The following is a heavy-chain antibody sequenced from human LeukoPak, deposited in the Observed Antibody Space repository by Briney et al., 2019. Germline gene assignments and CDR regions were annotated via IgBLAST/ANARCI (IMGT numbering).Heavy chain of an antibody. CDR1: GFTVSSNY. Sequence: TGGSLRLSCAASGFTVSSNYMSWIRQAPGKGLEWVSYISSSSSYTNYADSVRGRFTISRDNAKNSLYLQMNSLRAEDTAVYYCARGGYSGYDWVDYWGQGTLVTVSS. J-gene: IGHJ4*02. CDR3: ARGGYSGYDWVDY. CDR2: ISSSSSYT. V-gene: IGHV3-11*05. D-gene: IGHD5-12*01.